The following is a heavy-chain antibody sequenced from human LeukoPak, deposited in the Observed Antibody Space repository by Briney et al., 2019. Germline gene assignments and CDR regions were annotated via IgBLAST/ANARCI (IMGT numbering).Heavy chain of an antibody. J-gene: IGHJ4*02. CDR2: ISYDGSNK. CDR1: GFPFSSYA. V-gene: IGHV3-30*04. Sequence: PTGGSLRLSCAASGFPFSSYAMHWVRQAPGKGLEWVAVISYDGSNKYYADSVKGRFTISRDNSKNTLYLQMNSLRAEDTAVYYCARVSQWLVPGLLIDYWGQGTLVTVSS. CDR3: ARVSQWLVPGLLIDY. D-gene: IGHD6-19*01.